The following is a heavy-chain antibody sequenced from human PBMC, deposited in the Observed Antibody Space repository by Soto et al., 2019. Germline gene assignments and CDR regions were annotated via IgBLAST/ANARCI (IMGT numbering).Heavy chain of an antibody. CDR2: FDPEDGET. Sequence: ASVKVSCKVSGYTLTELSMHWVRQAPGKGLEWMGGFDPEDGETIYAQKFQGRVTMTEDTSTDTAYMELSSLRSEDTAVYYCATSITMVRGVPRLAFDIWGQGKMVTVSS. V-gene: IGHV1-24*01. CDR3: ATSITMVRGVPRLAFDI. D-gene: IGHD3-10*01. CDR1: GYTLTELS. J-gene: IGHJ3*02.